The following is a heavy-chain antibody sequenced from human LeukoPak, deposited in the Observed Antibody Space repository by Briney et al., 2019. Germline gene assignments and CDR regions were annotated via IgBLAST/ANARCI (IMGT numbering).Heavy chain of an antibody. CDR1: GGSISSSGYY. J-gene: IGHJ5*02. CDR3: ARHEYSGSYYGLSWFDP. CDR2: IYYSGST. Sequence: PSETLSLTCTVSGGSISSSGYYWGWIRQPPGKGLEWIASIYYSGSTYYNPSLKSRVTISVDTSKNQLSLKLSSLTSADAAVYYCARHEYSGSYYGLSWFDPWGQGTLVTVSS. D-gene: IGHD1-26*01. V-gene: IGHV4-39*01.